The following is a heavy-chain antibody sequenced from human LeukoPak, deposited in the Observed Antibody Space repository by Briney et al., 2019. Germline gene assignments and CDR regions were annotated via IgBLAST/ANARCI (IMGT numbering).Heavy chain of an antibody. CDR2: ISWNSGSI. J-gene: IGHJ3*02. V-gene: IGHV3-9*03. D-gene: IGHD3-22*01. CDR3: AKVRVPYYYDSSGYLRLSAFDI. CDR1: GFTFDDYA. Sequence: GGSLRLSCAASGFTFDDYAMHWVRQAPGKGLEWVSGISWNSGSIGYADSVKGRFTISRDNAKNSLYLQMNSLRAEDMALYYCAKVRVPYYYDSSGYLRLSAFDIWGQGTIVTVSS.